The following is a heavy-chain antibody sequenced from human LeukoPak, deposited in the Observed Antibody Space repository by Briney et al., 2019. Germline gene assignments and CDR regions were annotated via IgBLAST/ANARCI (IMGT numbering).Heavy chain of an antibody. CDR3: ARGDDYKSTLFDY. Sequence: SETLSLTCTVSAGSISSYYWNWIRQPPGKGLEWIGYISYSGTTNYSPSLKSRVTISVDTSKKQFSLKLTSATAADTAVYYCARGDDYKSTLFDYWGQGTLVTVSS. V-gene: IGHV4-59*01. CDR2: ISYSGTT. D-gene: IGHD5-12*01. J-gene: IGHJ4*02. CDR1: AGSISSYY.